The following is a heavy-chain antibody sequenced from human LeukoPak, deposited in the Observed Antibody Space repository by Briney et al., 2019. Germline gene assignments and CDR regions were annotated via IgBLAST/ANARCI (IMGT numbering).Heavy chain of an antibody. J-gene: IGHJ6*03. V-gene: IGHV3-21*01. CDR1: GFTFSIHS. D-gene: IGHD6-13*01. Sequence: GGSLRLSCAASGFTFSIHSMTWVRQAPGKGLEWVSSISSTSMYTYYADSMRGRFTISRDNAENSLLLQIDSLGVEDTAVYSCARVAAGAEAHTLHYHYMDVWGKGTTVTVSS. CDR2: ISSTSMYT. CDR3: ARVAAGAEAHTLHYHYMDV.